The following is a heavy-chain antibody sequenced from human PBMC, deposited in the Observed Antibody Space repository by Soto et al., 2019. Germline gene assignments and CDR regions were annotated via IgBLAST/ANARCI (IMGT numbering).Heavy chain of an antibody. CDR1: GGTFSSYA. CDR3: ARQRGDGYHFDY. CDR2: IIPSFGTA. J-gene: IGHJ4*02. V-gene: IGHV1-69*01. Sequence: HVQLVQSGAEVKKPGSSVKVSCKASGGTFSSYAMSWVRQAPGHGLEWVGGIIPSFGTANYAQKFQGRVTSTADESTSTAYMELSSLRSEDTAVYYCARQRGDGYHFDYWGQGTLVTVSS. D-gene: IGHD3-10*01.